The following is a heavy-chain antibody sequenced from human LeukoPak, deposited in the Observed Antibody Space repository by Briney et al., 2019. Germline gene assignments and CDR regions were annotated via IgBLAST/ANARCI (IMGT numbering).Heavy chain of an antibody. Sequence: PGGSLRLSCAASGFTFSSYSMNWVRQAPGKGLEWVSAISGSGGSTYYADSVMGRFTISRDNSKNTLYLQMNSLRAEDTAIYYCAKGGYYRGYYYYYMDVWGKGTTVTISS. CDR2: ISGSGGST. CDR1: GFTFSSYS. CDR3: AKGGYYRGYYYYYMDV. D-gene: IGHD3-3*01. V-gene: IGHV3-23*01. J-gene: IGHJ6*03.